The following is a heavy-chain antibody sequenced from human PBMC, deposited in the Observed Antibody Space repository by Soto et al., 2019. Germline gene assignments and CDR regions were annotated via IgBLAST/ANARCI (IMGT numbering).Heavy chain of an antibody. D-gene: IGHD1-1*01. CDR1: GGSISSGGYS. CDR3: ARGTFKLFRYNWNDVISLGFDP. CDR2: IYHSGST. V-gene: IGHV4-30-2*01. J-gene: IGHJ5*02. Sequence: SETLSLTCAVSGGSISSGGYSWSWIRQPPGKGLEWIGYIYHSGSTYYNPSLKSRVTISVDTSKNQFSLKLSSVTAADTAVYYCARGTFKLFRYNWNDVISLGFDPWGQGTLVTVSS.